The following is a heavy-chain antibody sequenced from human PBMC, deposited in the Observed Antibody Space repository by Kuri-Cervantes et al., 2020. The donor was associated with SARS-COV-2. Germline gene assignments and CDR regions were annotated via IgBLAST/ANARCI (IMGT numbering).Heavy chain of an antibody. CDR3: ARQLSDTYYDFWSGYYSGGKSIVLSGKFDY. CDR1: GYTLTELS. D-gene: IGHD3-3*01. CDR2: FDPEDGET. J-gene: IGHJ4*02. Sequence: ALVKVSCKVSGYTLTELSMHWVRQAPGKGLEWMGGFDPEDGETIYAQKFQGRVTMTEDTSTDTAYMELSSLRSEDTAVYYCARQLSDTYYDFWSGYYSGGKSIVLSGKFDYWGQGTLVTVSS. V-gene: IGHV1-24*01.